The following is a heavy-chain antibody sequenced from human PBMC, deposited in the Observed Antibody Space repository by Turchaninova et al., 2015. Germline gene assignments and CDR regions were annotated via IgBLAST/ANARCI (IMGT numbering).Heavy chain of an antibody. CDR3: ASLTTVTFDF. Sequence: QLQLQESGPGLVKPSETLSLTCTVSGVSISGTTYHWGWIRQPPGKGLEWIGIGYYSGRTDYNPSLKSRVIISKDTSKNQFSLKLSSVTASDTAVYYCASLTTVTFDFWGQGTLVTVSS. D-gene: IGHD4-17*01. J-gene: IGHJ4*02. CDR2: GYYSGRT. V-gene: IGHV4-39*01. CDR1: GVSISGTTYH.